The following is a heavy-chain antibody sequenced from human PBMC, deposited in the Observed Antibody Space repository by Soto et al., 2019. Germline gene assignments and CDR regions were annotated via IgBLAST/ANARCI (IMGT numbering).Heavy chain of an antibody. V-gene: IGHV1-18*01. D-gene: IGHD3-10*01. CDR2: ISAYNGNT. Sequence: QVQLVQSGAEVKKPGASVKVSCKASGYTFTSYGISWVRQAPGQGLEWMGWISAYNGNTNYAQKLQGRVTMTTDTSTSTAHMELTSLRSDHTAVYYCARDQVRGVTDRPYNWFDPWGQGTLVTVSS. CDR3: ARDQVRGVTDRPYNWFDP. CDR1: GYTFTSYG. J-gene: IGHJ5*02.